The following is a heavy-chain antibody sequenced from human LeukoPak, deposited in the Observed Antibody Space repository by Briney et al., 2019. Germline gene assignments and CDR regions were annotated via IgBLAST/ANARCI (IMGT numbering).Heavy chain of an antibody. CDR3: AKDRARGYEFDY. Sequence: GGSLRLSCAASGFTFSSYAMSWVRQAPGKGLEWVSAISGSGGSTYYADSVKGRFTISRDNPKNTLYLQMNSLRAEDTAVYYCAKDRARGYEFDYWGQGTLVTVSS. V-gene: IGHV3-23*01. CDR1: GFTFSSYA. J-gene: IGHJ4*02. CDR2: ISGSGGST. D-gene: IGHD5-12*01.